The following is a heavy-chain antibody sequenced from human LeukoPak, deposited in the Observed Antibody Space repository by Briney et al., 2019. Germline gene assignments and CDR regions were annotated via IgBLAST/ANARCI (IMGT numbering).Heavy chain of an antibody. Sequence: ASVKVSCKASGYTFTSYAMNWVRQAPGQGLERMGWINTNTGNPTYAQGFTGRFVFSLDTSVSTAYLQISSLKAEDTAVYYCARDAPGGSDGTMIVAGYAFDIWGQGTMVTVSS. D-gene: IGHD3-22*01. CDR1: GYTFTSYA. V-gene: IGHV7-4-1*02. CDR2: INTNTGNP. J-gene: IGHJ3*02. CDR3: ARDAPGGSDGTMIVAGYAFDI.